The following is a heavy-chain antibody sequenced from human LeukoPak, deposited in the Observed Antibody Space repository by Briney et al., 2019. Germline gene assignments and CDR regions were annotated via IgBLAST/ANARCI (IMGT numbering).Heavy chain of an antibody. Sequence: SETLSLTCAVYGGSFSGYYWSWIRQPPGKGLEWMGEINHSGSTNYNPSLKSRVTISVDTSKNQFSLKLSSVTAADTAVYYCARARATRNWGSYRMNFDYWGQGTLVTVSS. V-gene: IGHV4-34*01. CDR2: INHSGST. CDR3: ARARATRNWGSYRMNFDY. CDR1: GGSFSGYY. D-gene: IGHD3-16*02. J-gene: IGHJ4*02.